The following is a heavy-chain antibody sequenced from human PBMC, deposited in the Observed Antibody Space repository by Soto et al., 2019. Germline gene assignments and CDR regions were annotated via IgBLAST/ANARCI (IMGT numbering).Heavy chain of an antibody. CDR1: GFTFSDYY. CDR3: AKKMVAAPAYYYYGMDV. Sequence: GGSLRLSCAASGFTFSDYYMSWIRQAPGKGLEWVSYISSSGSTIYYADSVKGRFTISRDNAKNSLYLQMNSLRAEDTAVYYYAKKMVAAPAYYYYGMDVWGQGTKVTVSS. J-gene: IGHJ6*02. V-gene: IGHV3-11*01. D-gene: IGHD2-15*01. CDR2: ISSSGSTI.